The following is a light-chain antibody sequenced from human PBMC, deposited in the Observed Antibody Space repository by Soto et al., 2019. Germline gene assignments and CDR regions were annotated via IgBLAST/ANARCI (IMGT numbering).Light chain of an antibody. CDR3: QQYNSYSRFT. CDR2: KAS. V-gene: IGKV1-5*03. J-gene: IGKJ3*01. Sequence: DIQMTQSPSTLSASVGDRVTITCRASQSISSWLAWYQQKPGKAPKLLIYKASSLESGLPSRFSGSGSGTEFTLTISSLQPDDFATYYCQQYNSYSRFTFGPGTKVDIK. CDR1: QSISSW.